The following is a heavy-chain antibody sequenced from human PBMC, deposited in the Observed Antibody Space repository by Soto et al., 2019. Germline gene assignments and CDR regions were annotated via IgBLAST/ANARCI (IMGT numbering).Heavy chain of an antibody. CDR3: VKDRWVDF. CDR1: GFTFSSYA. J-gene: IGHJ4*02. D-gene: IGHD1-26*01. Sequence: TVGSLRLSCSVSGFTFSSYAMHWVRQAPGKGLEYVSSISSNGGPTYYVDSVKGRFTISRDNSKNTLYLQMSSLRPEDTAVYYCVKDRWVDFWGQGTLVTVS. CDR2: ISSNGGPT. V-gene: IGHV3-64D*06.